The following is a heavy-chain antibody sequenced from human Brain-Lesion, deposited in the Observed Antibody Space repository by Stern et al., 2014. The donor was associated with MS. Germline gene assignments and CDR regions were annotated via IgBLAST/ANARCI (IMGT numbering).Heavy chain of an antibody. Sequence: QVQLQESGPGLVKPSETLSLTCTVAGGSVSSTSYAWAWIRQPPGKGLGWIGTIYYSGNTYYSPSLKSRLTISLDTSKNQFSLPLRSVTAADTAVYYCAGEEDIRYCSGGSCTGNWFDPWGQGTLVTVSS. J-gene: IGHJ5*02. CDR1: GGSVSSTSYA. D-gene: IGHD2-15*01. V-gene: IGHV4-39*01. CDR2: IYYSGNT. CDR3: AGEEDIRYCSGGSCTGNWFDP.